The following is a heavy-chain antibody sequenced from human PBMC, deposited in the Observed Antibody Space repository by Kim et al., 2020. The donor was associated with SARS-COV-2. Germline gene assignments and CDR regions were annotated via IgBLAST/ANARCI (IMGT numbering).Heavy chain of an antibody. J-gene: IGHJ4*02. V-gene: IGHV3-48*04. CDR3: ARELGYSFVY. Sequence: AIADSDSVRGRFTIDTDNAKNSLYLQMNSLRAEDTAVYYCARELGYSFVYWGQGSLVTVSS. CDR2: AI. D-gene: IGHD2-21*01.